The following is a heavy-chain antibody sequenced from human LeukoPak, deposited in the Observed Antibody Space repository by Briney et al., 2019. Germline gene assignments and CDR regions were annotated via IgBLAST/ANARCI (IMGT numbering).Heavy chain of an antibody. CDR3: ARGPFAARPPNYYMDV. V-gene: IGHV4-34*01. CDR2: INHSGST. Sequence: PSETLSLTCAVYGGSLSGYYWSWIRQPPGKGLEWIGEINHSGSTNDNPSLKSRVTISVDTSKSQFSLKLTSVIAADTAVYYCARGPFAARPPNYYMDVWGKGTTVTVSS. D-gene: IGHD6-6*01. CDR1: GGSLSGYY. J-gene: IGHJ6*03.